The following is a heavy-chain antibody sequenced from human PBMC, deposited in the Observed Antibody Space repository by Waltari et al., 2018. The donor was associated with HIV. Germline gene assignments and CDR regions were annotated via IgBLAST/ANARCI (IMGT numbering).Heavy chain of an antibody. V-gene: IGHV4-34*02. D-gene: IGHD2-15*01. CDR3: AREKSRASKWYGIYYFDA. CDR1: GGSLRGAY. Sequence: QVQLQQWGAGLLKTSETLSLTCDVYGGSLRGAYGTWVRQAPGKGLGWFGEVNHSGKTNYNPSLKSRVTLSVDTSKNQFSLKMISVTGADTAVYYCAREKSRASKWYGIYYFDAWGQGTLVYVPS. J-gene: IGHJ4*02. CDR2: VNHSGKT.